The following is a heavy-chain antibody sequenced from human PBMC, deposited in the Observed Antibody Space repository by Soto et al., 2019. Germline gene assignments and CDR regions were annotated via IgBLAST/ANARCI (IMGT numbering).Heavy chain of an antibody. CDR1: GLTFSRYW. CDR3: TREVSAVFDY. D-gene: IGHD6-25*01. V-gene: IGHV3-74*01. CDR2: IDSDGSST. Sequence: EAQLVESGGGLGQPGGSLRLSCTASGLTFSRYWMHWVRQAPGKGLVWVSRIDSDGSSTSYADAVKGRFTISKDNAKNTLYLQMNSLRAEDTAVYYCTREVSAVFDYWGQGTLVTVSS. J-gene: IGHJ4*02.